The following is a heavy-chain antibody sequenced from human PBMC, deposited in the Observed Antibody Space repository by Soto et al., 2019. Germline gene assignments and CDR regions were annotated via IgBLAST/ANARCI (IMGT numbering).Heavy chain of an antibody. J-gene: IGHJ6*02. V-gene: IGHV3-30-3*01. CDR3: ARVKESSGWGGDV. CDR2: ILHDGSTK. CDR1: GFTFSNYI. Sequence: QVQLVESGGGVVQPGRSLRLSCAASGFTFSNYIMHWVRQAPGKGLEWVAIILHDGSTKYYADSVKGRFTISRDNSKNTLYLQMNSLRAEDTAVYYCARVKESSGWGGDVWGQGTTVTVSS. D-gene: IGHD3-22*01.